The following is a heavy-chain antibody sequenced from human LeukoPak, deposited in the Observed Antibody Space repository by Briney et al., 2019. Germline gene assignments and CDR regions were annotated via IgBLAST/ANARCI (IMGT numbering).Heavy chain of an antibody. V-gene: IGHV3-33*08. J-gene: IGHJ4*02. CDR1: GFTFDDYA. Sequence: GGSLRLSCAASGFTFDDYAMHWVRQAPGKGLEWVAVVWYDGSKTLYADSVKGRFTISRDDSKNTLYLQMNSLRAEDTAVYYCARDASGYYRDFWGQGTLVTVSS. D-gene: IGHD3-3*01. CDR3: ARDASGYYRDF. CDR2: VWYDGSKT.